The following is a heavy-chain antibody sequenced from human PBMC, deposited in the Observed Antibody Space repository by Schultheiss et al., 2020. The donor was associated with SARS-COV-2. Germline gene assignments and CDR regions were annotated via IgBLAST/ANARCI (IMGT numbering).Heavy chain of an antibody. CDR3: ARGRGDKEYYFDY. J-gene: IGHJ4*02. D-gene: IGHD3-10*01. V-gene: IGHV4-31*11. CDR2: IYYSGST. CDR1: GGSFSGYY. Sequence: SQTLSLTCAVYGGSFSGYYWSWIRQHPGKGLEWIGYIYYSGSTYYNPSLKSRVTISVDTSKNQFSLKLSSVTAADTAVYYCARGRGDKEYYFDYWGQGTLVTVSS.